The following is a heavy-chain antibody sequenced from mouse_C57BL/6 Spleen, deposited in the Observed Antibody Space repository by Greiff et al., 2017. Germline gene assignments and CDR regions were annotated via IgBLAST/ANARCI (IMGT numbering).Heavy chain of an antibody. CDR3: TRKGAY. V-gene: IGHV1-15*01. J-gene: IGHJ3*01. Sequence: VQLQESGAELVRPGASVTLSCKASGYTFTDYEMHWVKQTPVHGLEWIGAIDPETGGTAYNQKFKGKAILTADKSSSTAYMELRSLTSEDSAVYYCTRKGAYWGQGTLVTVSA. CDR1: GYTFTDYE. CDR2: IDPETGGT.